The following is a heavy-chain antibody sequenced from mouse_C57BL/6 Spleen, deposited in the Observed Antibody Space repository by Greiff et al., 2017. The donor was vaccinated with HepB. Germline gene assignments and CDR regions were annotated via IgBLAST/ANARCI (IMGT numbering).Heavy chain of an antibody. CDR1: GYAFTNYL. D-gene: IGHD2-3*01. CDR2: INPGSGGT. V-gene: IGHV1-54*01. CDR3: ARARGDGYYLDY. Sequence: QVQLKESGAELVRPGTSVKVSCKASGYAFTNYLIEWVKQRPGQGLEWIGVINPGSGGTNYKEKFKGKATLTADKSSSTAYMQLSSLTSEDSAVYCCARARGDGYYLDYWGQGTTLTVSS. J-gene: IGHJ2*01.